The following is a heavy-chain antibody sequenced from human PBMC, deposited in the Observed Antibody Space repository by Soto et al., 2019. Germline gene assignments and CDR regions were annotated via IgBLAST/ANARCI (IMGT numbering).Heavy chain of an antibody. Sequence: GESLKISCKGSGYSFTNYWIGWVRQMPGKGLEWMGIIFPGDSDTRYSPSFRGQVTISADTSISTAYLQWSSLRASDTAIYYCARATWEFVAPPYFDRWGQGTPVTVSS. V-gene: IGHV5-51*01. CDR2: IFPGDSDT. CDR1: GYSFTNYW. D-gene: IGHD1-26*01. CDR3: ARATWEFVAPPYFDR. J-gene: IGHJ4*02.